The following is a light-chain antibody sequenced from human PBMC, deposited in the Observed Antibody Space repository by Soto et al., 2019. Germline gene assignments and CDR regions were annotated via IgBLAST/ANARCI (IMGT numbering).Light chain of an antibody. CDR2: DAS. V-gene: IGKV3-11*01. Sequence: EIVLTQSPATLSLSPGERATLSCRASQSISTYLAWYQQRRGQAPRLLIYDASNRATNIPARFSGSGSGTDFTLTISSLDPEDIAVYYCQQRSNWPLTFGGGTKVEIK. CDR1: QSISTY. CDR3: QQRSNWPLT. J-gene: IGKJ4*01.